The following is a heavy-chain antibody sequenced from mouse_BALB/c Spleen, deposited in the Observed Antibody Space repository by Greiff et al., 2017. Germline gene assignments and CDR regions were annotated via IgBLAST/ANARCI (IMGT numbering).Heavy chain of an antibody. Sequence: EVKLVESGGGLVQPGGSLKLSCAASGFTFSSYGMSWVRQTPDKRLELVATINSNGGSTYYPDSVKGRFTISRDNAKNTLYLQMSSLKSEDTAMYYCARDGLGRAWFAYWGQGTLVTVSA. J-gene: IGHJ3*01. V-gene: IGHV5-6-3*01. CDR3: ARDGLGRAWFAY. CDR2: INSNGGST. D-gene: IGHD4-1*01. CDR1: GFTFSSYG.